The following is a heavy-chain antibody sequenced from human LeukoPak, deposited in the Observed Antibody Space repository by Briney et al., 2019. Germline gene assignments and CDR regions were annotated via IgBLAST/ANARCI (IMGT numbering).Heavy chain of an antibody. V-gene: IGHV3-13*01. CDR3: VREARGYHYTYFDY. CDR1: GFTLGSHD. CDR2: VSSGFHA. D-gene: IGHD5-18*01. Sequence: GGSLRLSCTASGFTLGSHDMHWVRQIPGQGLEWVAAVSSGFHAYFADSVQGRFTVSREDARNSLYLQMNSLRAGDTAVYYCVREARGYHYTYFDYWGQGTLVTVSS. J-gene: IGHJ4*02.